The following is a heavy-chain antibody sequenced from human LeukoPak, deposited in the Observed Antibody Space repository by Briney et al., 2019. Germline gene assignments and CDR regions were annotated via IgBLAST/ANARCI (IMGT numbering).Heavy chain of an antibody. J-gene: IGHJ4*02. CDR3: ARGRSDYYLDS. V-gene: IGHV1-24*01. CDR1: GYTLTELS. Sequence: ASVKVSCKVSGYTLTELSMHWVRQAPGKGLEWMGGFDPEDGETIYAQKFQGRVTMTEDTSTDTAYMGLSRLTSDDTAVYYCARGRSDYYLDSWGQGTLVTVSS. CDR2: FDPEDGET. D-gene: IGHD3-10*01.